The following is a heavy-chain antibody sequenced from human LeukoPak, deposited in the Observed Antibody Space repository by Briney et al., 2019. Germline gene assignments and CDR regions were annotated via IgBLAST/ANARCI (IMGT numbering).Heavy chain of an antibody. V-gene: IGHV1-24*01. CDR1: GYTLTELS. Sequence: ASVKVPCKVSGYTLTELSMHWVRQAPGKGLEGMGGFDPEDGETIYAQKFQGRVTMTEDTSTDTAYMELSSLRSEDTAVYYCATGIDTPYYFDYWGQGALVTVSS. D-gene: IGHD2-2*02. J-gene: IGHJ4*02. CDR2: FDPEDGET. CDR3: ATGIDTPYYFDY.